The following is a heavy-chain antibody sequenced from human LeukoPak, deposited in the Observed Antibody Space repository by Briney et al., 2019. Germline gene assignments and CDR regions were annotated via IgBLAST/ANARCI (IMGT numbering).Heavy chain of an antibody. Sequence: GGSLRHSCASSGFTFSTYFMTWVRQAPGKGLEWVAGVKQDGSENYYVDSVKGRFTISRDNSKNSLYLQMNSLRAEDTAVYFCARERYCTSTNCYVGVPFDYWGQGTLVTVAS. J-gene: IGHJ4*02. V-gene: IGHV3-7*01. CDR1: GFTFSTYF. CDR2: VKQDGSEN. CDR3: ARERYCTSTNCYVGVPFDY. D-gene: IGHD2-2*01.